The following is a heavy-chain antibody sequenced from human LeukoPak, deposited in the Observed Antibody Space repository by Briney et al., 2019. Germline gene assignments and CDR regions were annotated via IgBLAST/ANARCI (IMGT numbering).Heavy chain of an antibody. V-gene: IGHV1-2*04. CDR3: ARGLNYYGSGSYRDWFDP. D-gene: IGHD3-10*01. J-gene: IGHJ5*02. CDR2: INPNSGGT. CDR1: GYTFTCYY. Sequence: ASVKVSCKASGYTFTCYYMHWVRQAPGQGLEWMGWINPNSGGTNYAQKFQGWVTMTRDTSISTAYMELSRLRSDDTAVYYCARGLNYYGSGSYRDWFDPWGQGTLVTVSS.